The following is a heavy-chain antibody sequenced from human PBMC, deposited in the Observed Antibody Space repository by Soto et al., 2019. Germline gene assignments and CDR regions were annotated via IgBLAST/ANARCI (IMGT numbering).Heavy chain of an antibody. D-gene: IGHD2-15*01. CDR3: GRVVEGATRHTDFDS. Sequence: SETLSLTXAVSGVSIHNSHSFWGWIRQPPGKGLEFIGSVYYSGGANYNPSLKSRVTVSIDTSNNQFSLRVNSVTAADTAVYYCGRVVEGATRHTDFDSWGQGILVTVS. CDR2: VYYSGGA. J-gene: IGHJ5*01. CDR1: GVSIHNSHSF. V-gene: IGHV4-39*01.